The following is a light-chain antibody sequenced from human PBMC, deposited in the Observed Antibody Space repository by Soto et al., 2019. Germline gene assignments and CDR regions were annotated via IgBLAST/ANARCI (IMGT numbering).Light chain of an antibody. CDR3: QQANSFPIT. J-gene: IGKJ5*01. V-gene: IGKV1-12*01. CDR2: AAS. CDR1: QGIGSW. Sequence: DIQIAQPPSSVSASVGDRVTVTCPASQGIGSWLAWYQKKPGKAPILMIYAASSLQSGVPSRFSGSGSGTDCTLTISSLQPEDCAIYFCQQANSFPITLCQGTRLEIK.